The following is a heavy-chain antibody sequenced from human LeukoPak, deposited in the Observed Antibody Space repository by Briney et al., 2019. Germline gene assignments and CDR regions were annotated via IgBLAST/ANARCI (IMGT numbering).Heavy chain of an antibody. CDR2: SSAYNGNT. D-gene: IGHD2-21*02. CDR1: GYTFTSYG. J-gene: IGHJ3*02. CDR3: ARDAGYGGNSWDAFDI. Sequence: ASVKVSCKASGYTFTSYGVSWVRQAPGQGLEWMGWSSAYNGNTNYAQKLQGRVTMTTDTSTSTAYMELRSLRSDDTAVYYCARDAGYGGNSWDAFDIWGQGTMVTVSS. V-gene: IGHV1-18*01.